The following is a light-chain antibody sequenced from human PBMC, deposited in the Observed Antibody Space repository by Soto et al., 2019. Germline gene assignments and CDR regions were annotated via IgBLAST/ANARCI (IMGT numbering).Light chain of an antibody. Sequence: EIVLTQSPDTVSLSPGERATLSCRASQTVNSQLAWYQQKPGQAPRLLIYDAFNRAIGIPARFSGSETGTDFTLTISSLEPEDSAVYYCQQRWDWPLTFGGGTMVEIK. CDR1: QTVNSQ. J-gene: IGKJ4*01. V-gene: IGKV3-11*01. CDR3: QQRWDWPLT. CDR2: DAF.